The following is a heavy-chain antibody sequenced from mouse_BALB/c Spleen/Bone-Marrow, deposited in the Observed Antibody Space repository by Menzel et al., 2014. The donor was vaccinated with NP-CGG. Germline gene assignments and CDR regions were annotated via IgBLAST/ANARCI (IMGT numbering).Heavy chain of an antibody. CDR3: TRLHYYGYSAY. V-gene: IGHV4-1*02. D-gene: IGHD1-2*01. CDR2: INPDSSTI. CDR1: GFDFSRYW. J-gene: IGHJ3*01. Sequence: EVHLVESGGGLVQPGGSLKLSCAASGFDFSRYWMSWVRQAPGKGLEWIGEINPDSSTINYTPSLKDKFIISRDNAKNTLYXXKSKVRSEDTALYYCTRLHYYGYSAYWGQGTLVTVST.